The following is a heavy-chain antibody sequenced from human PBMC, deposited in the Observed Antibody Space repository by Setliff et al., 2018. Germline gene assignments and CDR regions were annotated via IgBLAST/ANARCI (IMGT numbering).Heavy chain of an antibody. CDR3: TSTSRGGINITTRAGAFDS. CDR1: GASISSNY. D-gene: IGHD6-6*01. CDR2: IYYNGTT. Sequence: PSETLSLTCSVSGASISSNYWSWIRQSPGKGLEWIGYIYYNGTTRYSPSLKSRVTISVDTSKNQFSLRLTSVTAADTAVYYCTSTSRGGINITTRAGAFDSWGQGTLVTVS. J-gene: IGHJ4*02. V-gene: IGHV4-59*01.